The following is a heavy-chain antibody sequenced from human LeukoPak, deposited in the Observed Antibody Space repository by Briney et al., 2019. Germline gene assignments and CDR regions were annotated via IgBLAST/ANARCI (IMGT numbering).Heavy chain of an antibody. CDR3: ARDPPRDYHFDY. J-gene: IGHJ4*02. Sequence: GGSLRLSCAASGFTFSSYRMNWVRQAPGKELEWVSSISGSSSYIYYADSVKGRFTISRDNAKNSLYLQMNSLRAEDTAVYYCARDPPRDYHFDYWGQGTLVTVSS. CDR1: GFTFSSYR. CDR2: ISGSSSYI. V-gene: IGHV3-21*01. D-gene: IGHD3-16*01.